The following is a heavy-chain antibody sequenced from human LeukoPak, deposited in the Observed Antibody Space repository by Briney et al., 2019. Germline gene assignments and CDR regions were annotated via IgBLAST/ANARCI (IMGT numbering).Heavy chain of an antibody. CDR3: AGNTAISSGIDY. CDR1: GFTFSSYV. CDR2: IYSGGST. J-gene: IGHJ4*02. V-gene: IGHV3-53*01. D-gene: IGHD5-18*01. Sequence: PGGSLRLSCAASGFTFSSYVMSWVRQAPGKGLEWVSVIYSGGSTYYADSVQGRFTISRDNSKHTLYLQMNSLRAEDTAVYYCAGNTAISSGIDYWGQGTLVTVSS.